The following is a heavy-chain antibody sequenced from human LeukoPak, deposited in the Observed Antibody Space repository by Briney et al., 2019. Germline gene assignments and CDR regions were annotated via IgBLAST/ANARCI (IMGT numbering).Heavy chain of an antibody. CDR1: GLTFNNYW. Sequence: GGSLRLSCAASGLTFNNYWMHWVRQAPGKGLEWVSRINSDGSTTNYADSVKGRFTISRDNAKNTMYLQMNSLRAEDAALYYCVSRYCTITSCYKASGTGAFDIWGQGTMVIVSS. CDR2: INSDGSTT. V-gene: IGHV3-74*01. CDR3: VSRYCTITSCYKASGTGAFDI. J-gene: IGHJ3*02. D-gene: IGHD2-2*02.